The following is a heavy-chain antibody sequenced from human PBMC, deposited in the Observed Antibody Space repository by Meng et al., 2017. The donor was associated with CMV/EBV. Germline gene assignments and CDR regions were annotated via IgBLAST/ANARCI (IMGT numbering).Heavy chain of an antibody. J-gene: IGHJ4*02. D-gene: IGHD5-24*01. CDR2: IIPIFGTA. CDR1: GGTFSSYA. CDR3: ARMPRDGYNYIDY. Sequence: QGQVVQAGGEVKKPGVAVKVSCKASGGTFSSYAISWVRQAPGQGLEWMGGIIPIFGTANYAQKFQGRVTITADESTSTAYMELSSLRSEDTAVYYCARMPRDGYNYIDYWGQGTLVTVSS. V-gene: IGHV1-69*12.